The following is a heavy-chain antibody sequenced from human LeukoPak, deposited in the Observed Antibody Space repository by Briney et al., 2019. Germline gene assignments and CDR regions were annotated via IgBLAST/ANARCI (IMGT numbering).Heavy chain of an antibody. D-gene: IGHD6-19*01. V-gene: IGHV4-4*02. CDR2: IYHSGST. J-gene: IGHJ4*02. CDR3: ARDMFSSGWYYFDY. Sequence: SETLSLTCAVSGGSISSSNWWSWVRQPPGKGLEWIGEIYHSGSTNYNPSLKSRVTISVDKSKNQFSLKLSSVTAADTAVYYCARDMFSSGWYYFDYWGQGTLVTVSS. CDR1: GGSISSSNW.